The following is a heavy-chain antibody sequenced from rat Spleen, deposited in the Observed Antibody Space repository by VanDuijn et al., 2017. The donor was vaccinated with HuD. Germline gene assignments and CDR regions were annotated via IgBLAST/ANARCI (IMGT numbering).Heavy chain of an antibody. CDR1: GFSFSDYY. CDR2: ISYDGSST. D-gene: IGHD3-4*01. CDR3: ARSTH. V-gene: IGHV5-7*01. J-gene: IGHJ2*01. Sequence: EVQLVESGGGLVQPGRSLKLSCAASGFSFSDYYMAWVRQAPTKGLEWVATISYDGSSTYYRDSVKGRFTISRDNAKSTLYLQMDSLRSEDTATYYCARSTHWGQGVMVTVSS.